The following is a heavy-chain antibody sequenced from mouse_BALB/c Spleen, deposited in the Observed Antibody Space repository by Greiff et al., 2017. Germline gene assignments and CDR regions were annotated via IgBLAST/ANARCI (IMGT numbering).Heavy chain of an antibody. J-gene: IGHJ3*01. V-gene: IGHV1-18*01. CDR3: ARRGLYWFAH. Sequence: EVQRVESGPELVKPGASVKIPCKASGYTFTDYNMDWVKQSHGKSLEWIGDINPNNGGTIYNQKFKGKATLTVDKSSSTAYMELRSLTSEDTAVYYCARRGLYWFAHWGQGTLVTVSA. D-gene: IGHD2-12*01. CDR1: GYTFTDYN. CDR2: INPNNGGT.